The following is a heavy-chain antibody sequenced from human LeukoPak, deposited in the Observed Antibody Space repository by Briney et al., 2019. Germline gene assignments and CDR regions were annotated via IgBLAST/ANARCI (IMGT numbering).Heavy chain of an antibody. J-gene: IGHJ6*03. D-gene: IGHD3-16*02. CDR1: GGSISSYF. V-gene: IGHV4-4*07. CDR3: ARSRVVYDYVWGSYRANYYYYMDV. Sequence: SETLSLTCSVSGGSISSYFLSWIRQPAGKGLEWIGRFYTSGSTNYNPSLKSRVTISVDTSKNQFSLKLSSVTAADTAVYYCARSRVVYDYVWGSYRANYYYYMDVWGKGTTVTISS. CDR2: FYTSGST.